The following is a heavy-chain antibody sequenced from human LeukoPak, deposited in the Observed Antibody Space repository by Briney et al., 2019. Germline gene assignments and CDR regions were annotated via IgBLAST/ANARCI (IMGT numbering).Heavy chain of an antibody. Sequence: PGRSLRLSCAASGFTFSSYAMHWVRQAPGKGLEWVAVISYDGSNKYYADSVKGRFTISRDNSKNTLYLQMNSLRAEDTAVYYCARDQSYCSSTSCYDGAFDIWGQGTMVTVSS. D-gene: IGHD2-2*01. CDR2: ISYDGSNK. J-gene: IGHJ3*02. CDR3: ARDQSYCSSTSCYDGAFDI. CDR1: GFTFSSYA. V-gene: IGHV3-30*03.